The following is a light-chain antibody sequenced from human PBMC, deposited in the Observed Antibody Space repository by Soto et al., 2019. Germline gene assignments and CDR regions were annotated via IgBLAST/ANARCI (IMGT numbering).Light chain of an antibody. CDR2: GAS. Sequence: EIVLTQSPATLSVSPGDRVTFSCRASQSVVINLAWYQQKAGQAPRLLVYGASTKATDMPGRFSGRGSGTEFTLTINNLQSEDFAVYYCQQYRNWPRTFGQGTKV. J-gene: IGKJ1*01. CDR1: QSVVIN. V-gene: IGKV3-15*01. CDR3: QQYRNWPRT.